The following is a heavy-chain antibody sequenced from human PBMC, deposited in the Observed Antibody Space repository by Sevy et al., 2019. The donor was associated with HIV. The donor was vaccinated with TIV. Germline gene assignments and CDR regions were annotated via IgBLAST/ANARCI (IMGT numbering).Heavy chain of an antibody. V-gene: IGHV3-7*03. J-gene: IGHJ4*02. Sequence: GGSLRLSCAASGFTLSNSWMSWVRQAPGKELEWVGNIKQDGSEEYYVDSVKGRFTISRDNAKKSLYLQMNSLRDEDTAVYYCARGANWGWDYWGQGTVVTVSS. CDR3: ARGANWGWDY. D-gene: IGHD7-27*01. CDR1: GFTLSNSW. CDR2: IKQDGSEE.